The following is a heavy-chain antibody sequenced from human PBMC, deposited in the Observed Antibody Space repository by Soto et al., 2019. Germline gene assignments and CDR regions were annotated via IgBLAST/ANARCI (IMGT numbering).Heavy chain of an antibody. CDR2: VSGSGASS. J-gene: IGHJ4*02. CDR1: GFTFSSYA. V-gene: IGHV3-23*01. D-gene: IGHD2-15*01. Sequence: GGSLRLSCAASGFTFSSYAMSWVRQAPGKGLEWVSAVSGSGASSYYADSVKGRFTISRDNSKNTLYLQMNSLRAEDTAVYYCAKDRINYCSGGSCYSGGDYWGQGTLVTVSS. CDR3: AKDRINYCSGGSCYSGGDY.